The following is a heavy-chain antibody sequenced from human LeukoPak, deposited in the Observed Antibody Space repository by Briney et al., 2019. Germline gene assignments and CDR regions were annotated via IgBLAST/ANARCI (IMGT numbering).Heavy chain of an antibody. D-gene: IGHD6-19*01. V-gene: IGHV4-34*01. CDR1: GGSFSGYY. CDR2: INHSGST. CDR3: AKANTLPGYSSGWYYDYYYYMDV. Sequence: PSETLSLTCAVYGGSFSGYYWSWIRQPPGKGLEWIGEINHSGSTNYNPSLKSRVTISVDTSKNQFSLKLTSVTAADTAVYYCAKANTLPGYSSGWYYDYYYYMDVWGKGTTVTVSS. J-gene: IGHJ6*03.